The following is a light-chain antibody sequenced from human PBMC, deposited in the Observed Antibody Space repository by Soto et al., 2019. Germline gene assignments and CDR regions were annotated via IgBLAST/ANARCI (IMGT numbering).Light chain of an antibody. V-gene: IGKV1-8*01. Sequence: AIRMTQSPSSLSASTGDRLTITCRASQGISSYLAWYQQKPGKAPKLLIYAASTLQSGVPSRFSGSGSGTDFTLTISCLQSEDFATYYCQQYYSYPVTFGPGTKVDIK. CDR3: QQYYSYPVT. J-gene: IGKJ3*01. CDR1: QGISSY. CDR2: AAS.